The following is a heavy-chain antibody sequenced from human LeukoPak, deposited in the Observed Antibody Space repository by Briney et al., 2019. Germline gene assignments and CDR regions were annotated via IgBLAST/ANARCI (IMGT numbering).Heavy chain of an antibody. CDR2: IRYDGGDK. V-gene: IGHV3-30*02. CDR1: GFIFSSFG. D-gene: IGHD3-22*01. CDR3: AKDHNYYDSSGYLDY. Sequence: GGSLRLPCAASGFIFSSFGLHWVRQAPGKGLEWVAFIRYDGGDKYYADSVKGRFTISRDNSKNVLFLHVNSLRPEDTAVYYCAKDHNYYDSSGYLDYWGQGTLVTVSS. J-gene: IGHJ4*01.